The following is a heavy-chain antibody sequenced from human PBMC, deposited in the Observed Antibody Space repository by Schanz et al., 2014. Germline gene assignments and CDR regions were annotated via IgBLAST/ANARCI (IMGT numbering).Heavy chain of an antibody. CDR1: GGTFSSFG. D-gene: IGHD5-12*01. V-gene: IGHV1-2*04. CDR3: ARGGGPEDVFDI. J-gene: IGHJ3*02. Sequence: VQLEQSGAEVKKPGSSVKVSCKASGGTFSSFGINWVRQAPGQGLEWMGRINPNSGTTNYAQKFQGWVTMTRDTSISTAYMELSRLKSDDTAVYYCARGGGPEDVFDIWGQGTILTVSS. CDR2: INPNSGTT.